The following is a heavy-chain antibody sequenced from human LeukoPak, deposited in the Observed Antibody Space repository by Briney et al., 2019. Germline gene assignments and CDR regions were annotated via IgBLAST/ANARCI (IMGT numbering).Heavy chain of an antibody. Sequence: PSETLSLTCAVYGGSFSGHYWSWIRQPPGKGLEWIGEINHSGSTNYNPSLKSRVTISLDTSKNQFSLKLTSATAADTAVYYCASEDPRRATIDYWGQGTLVTVSS. D-gene: IGHD5-24*01. CDR1: GGSFSGHY. CDR3: ASEDPRRATIDY. CDR2: INHSGST. V-gene: IGHV4-34*01. J-gene: IGHJ4*02.